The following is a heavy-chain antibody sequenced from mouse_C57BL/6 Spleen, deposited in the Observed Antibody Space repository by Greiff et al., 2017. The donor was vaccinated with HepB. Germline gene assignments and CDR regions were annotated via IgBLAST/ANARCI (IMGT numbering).Heavy chain of an antibody. J-gene: IGHJ4*01. CDR3: ARDGSDGSYAMDY. V-gene: IGHV5-4*01. Sequence: EVQVVESGGGLVKPGGSLKLSCAASGFTFSSYAMSWVRQTPEKRLEWVATISDGGSYTYYPDNVKGRFTISRDNAKNNLYLQMSHLKSEDTAMYYCARDGSDGSYAMDYWGQGTSVTVSS. CDR2: ISDGGSYT. CDR1: GFTFSSYA.